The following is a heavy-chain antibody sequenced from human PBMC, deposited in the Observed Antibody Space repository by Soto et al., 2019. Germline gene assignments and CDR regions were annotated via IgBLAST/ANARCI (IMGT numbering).Heavy chain of an antibody. D-gene: IGHD6-13*01. CDR3: ARAGYSNYYFDY. V-gene: IGHV3-21*01. CDR1: GFTFSSYS. CDR2: ISSSSSYI. Sequence: GGSLRLSCAASGFTFSSYSMNWVRQAPGKGLEWVSSISSSSSYIYYADSVKGRFTISRDNAKSSLYLQMNSLRAEDTAVYYCARAGYSNYYFDYWGQGTLVTVSS. J-gene: IGHJ4*02.